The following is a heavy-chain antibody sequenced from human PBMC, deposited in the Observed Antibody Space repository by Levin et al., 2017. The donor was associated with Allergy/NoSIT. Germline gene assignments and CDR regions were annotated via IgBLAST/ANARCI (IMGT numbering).Heavy chain of an antibody. D-gene: IGHD4-23*01. J-gene: IGHJ5*02. CDR1: GYSFASYW. CDR3: VRGGNRANYDWFDT. V-gene: IGHV5-51*01. CDR2: IFPRDSDT. Sequence: KVSCKASGYSFASYWLGWVRQTPGKGLQYMGVIFPRDSDTRYSPSLQGHVTISADESINTAYLQWSSLKASDTGIYFCVRGGNRANYDWFDTWGQGTHVTVSS.